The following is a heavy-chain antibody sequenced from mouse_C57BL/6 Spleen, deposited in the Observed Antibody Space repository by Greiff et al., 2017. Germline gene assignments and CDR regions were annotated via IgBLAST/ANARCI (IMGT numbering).Heavy chain of an antibody. CDR1: GYTFTSYG. D-gene: IGHD3-1*01. V-gene: IGHV1-81*01. Sequence: VQLQESGAELARPGASVKLSCKASGYTFTSYGISWVKQRTGQGLEWIGEIYPRSGNTYYNEKFKGKATLTADKSSSTAYMELRSLTSEDSAVYVCARSAGTRFAYWGQGTLVTVSA. CDR2: IYPRSGNT. J-gene: IGHJ3*01. CDR3: ARSAGTRFAY.